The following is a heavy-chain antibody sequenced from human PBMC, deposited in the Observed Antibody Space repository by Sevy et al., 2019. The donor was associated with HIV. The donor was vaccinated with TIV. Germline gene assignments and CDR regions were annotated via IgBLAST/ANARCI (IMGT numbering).Heavy chain of an antibody. D-gene: IGHD3-10*01. CDR3: ARGTVTMVRGVIVGWFDP. CDR1: GFTFSSYS. J-gene: IGHJ5*02. CDR2: ISSSSSYI. Sequence: GGSLRLSCAASGFTFSSYSMNWVRHAPGKGLEWVSSISSSSSYIYYADSVKGRFTISRDNAKNSLYLQMNSLRAEDTAVYYCARGTVTMVRGVIVGWFDPWGQGTLVTVSS. V-gene: IGHV3-21*01.